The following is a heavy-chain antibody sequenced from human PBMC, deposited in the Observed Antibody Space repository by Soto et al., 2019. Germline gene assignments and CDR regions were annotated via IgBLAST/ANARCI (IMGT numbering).Heavy chain of an antibody. CDR3: AKDGPVRVGPITGFSPDY. V-gene: IGHV3-23*01. CDR2: ICGSGSNT. D-gene: IGHD5-12*01. CDR1: GFTFRNYV. Sequence: EVQLLESGGGLVQPGGSLRLSCAASGFTFRNYVMTWVRRAPGKGLEWVSSICGSGSNTFYADSAKGRFTISRDNSKNTLYLQMNSLRAEDTAVYYCAKDGPVRVGPITGFSPDYWGQGVPVTVSS. J-gene: IGHJ4*02.